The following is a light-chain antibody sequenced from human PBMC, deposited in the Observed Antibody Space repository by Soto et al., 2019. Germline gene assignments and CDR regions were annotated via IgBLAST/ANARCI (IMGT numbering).Light chain of an antibody. Sequence: DFVMTQSPGSLAVSLGERATINCKSSRSVLYPANNKNYLAWYQQKLGQPPHLLIYWASTRESGVPDRFSGSGSGPDFTLTISSLQAEDVAVYYCQQYYTAPWTFGQGAKVEIK. CDR1: RSVLYPANNKNY. J-gene: IGKJ1*01. CDR2: WAS. V-gene: IGKV4-1*01. CDR3: QQYYTAPWT.